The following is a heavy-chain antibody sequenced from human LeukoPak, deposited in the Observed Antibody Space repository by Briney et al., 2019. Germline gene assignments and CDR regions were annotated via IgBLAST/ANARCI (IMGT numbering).Heavy chain of an antibody. CDR3: ATTYYYDSSGYYD. V-gene: IGHV4-39*01. D-gene: IGHD3-22*01. CDR1: GGSISSSSYY. J-gene: IGHJ4*02. CDR2: IYYSGST. Sequence: SETLSLTCTVSGGSISSSSYYWGWIRQPPGKGLEWIGSIYYSGSTYYNPSLESRVTISVDTSKNQFSLKLSSVTAADTAVYYCATTYYYDSSGYYDWGQGTLVTVSS.